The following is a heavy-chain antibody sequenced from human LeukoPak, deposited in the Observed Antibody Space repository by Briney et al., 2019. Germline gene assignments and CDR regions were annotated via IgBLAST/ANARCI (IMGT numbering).Heavy chain of an antibody. V-gene: IGHV3-7*01. CDR3: ATWTGVIDS. Sequence: GGSLRLSCVGSGFTLENYWMHWVGQAAGKGPEWVANIKQDGSLEDYMDSGKGRFTISRDNATSPLILQTDSLRAEDTAVYYCATWTGVIDSWGQGTLATVSS. CDR2: IKQDGSLE. D-gene: IGHD3-10*01. CDR1: GFTLENYW. J-gene: IGHJ4*02.